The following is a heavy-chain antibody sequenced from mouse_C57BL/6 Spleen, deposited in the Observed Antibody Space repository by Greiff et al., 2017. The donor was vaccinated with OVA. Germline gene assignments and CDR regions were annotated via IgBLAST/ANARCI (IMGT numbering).Heavy chain of an antibody. V-gene: IGHV2-2*01. D-gene: IGHD1-1*01. Sequence: VKLVESGPGLVQPSQSLSITCTVSGFSLTSYGVHWVRQSPGKGLEWLGVIWSGGSTDYNAAFISRLSISKDNSKSQVFFKMNSLQADDTAIYYCARYYYGSSYQFAYWGQGTLVTVSA. CDR1: GFSLTSYG. CDR3: ARYYYGSSYQFAY. CDR2: IWSGGST. J-gene: IGHJ3*01.